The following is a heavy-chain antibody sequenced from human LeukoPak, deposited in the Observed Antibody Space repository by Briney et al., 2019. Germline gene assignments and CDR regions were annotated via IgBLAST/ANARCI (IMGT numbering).Heavy chain of an antibody. D-gene: IGHD3-9*01. Sequence: GGSLRLSCAASGFTFNTYTMNWVRQAPGKGLEWVSSITSRSTYIYYADSVKGRFTISRDNAKNSLYLQMNSLRAEDTAVYYCAREWTDKRYDILTGPGYWGQGTLVTVSS. V-gene: IGHV3-21*01. CDR3: AREWTDKRYDILTGPGY. CDR1: GFTFNTYT. CDR2: ITSRSTYI. J-gene: IGHJ4*02.